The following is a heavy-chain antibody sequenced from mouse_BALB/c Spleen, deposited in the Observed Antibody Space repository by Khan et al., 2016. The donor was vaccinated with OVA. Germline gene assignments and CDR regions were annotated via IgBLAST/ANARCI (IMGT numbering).Heavy chain of an antibody. CDR2: IDSNGGST. J-gene: IGHJ2*01. CDR3: ARSCI. V-gene: IGHV5-6-3*01. D-gene: IGHD3-3*01. Sequence: EVELVESGGGIVQPGGSLTRSCAASRFTISSYGMSLVRQTPDKRLELVATIDSNGGSTDYPDSVKRRFIISGDDAKNALSLQMRILKSDDTAMYYCARSCIWGQGTTLTVSS. CDR1: RFTISSYG.